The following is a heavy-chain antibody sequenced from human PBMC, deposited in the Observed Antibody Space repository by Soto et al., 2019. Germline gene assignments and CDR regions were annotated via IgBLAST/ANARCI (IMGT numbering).Heavy chain of an antibody. J-gene: IGHJ6*02. V-gene: IGHV1-8*01. D-gene: IGHD6-13*01. CDR1: GYTFTSYD. Sequence: GASVKVSCKASGYTFTSYDINSVRQATGQGLEWMGWMNPNSGNTGYAQKFQGRVTMTRNTSISTAYMELSSLRSEDTAVYYCARRDSSSWYIALYYYYYGMDVWGQGTTVTVSS. CDR3: ARRDSSSWYIALYYYYYGMDV. CDR2: MNPNSGNT.